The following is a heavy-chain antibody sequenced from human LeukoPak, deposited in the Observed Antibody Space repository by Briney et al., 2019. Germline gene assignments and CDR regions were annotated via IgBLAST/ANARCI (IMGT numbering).Heavy chain of an antibody. CDR1: GYTFTGYY. V-gene: IGHV1-2*02. Sequence: ASVKVSCRASGYTFTGYYLHWVRQAPGQGLEWMGWINPNSGGTDYAQKFQGRVTMTRDTSINTAYMELSRLRSDDTAVYYCARDSAVAGIKYWGQGTLVTVSS. J-gene: IGHJ4*02. CDR3: ARDSAVAGIKY. CDR2: INPNSGGT. D-gene: IGHD6-19*01.